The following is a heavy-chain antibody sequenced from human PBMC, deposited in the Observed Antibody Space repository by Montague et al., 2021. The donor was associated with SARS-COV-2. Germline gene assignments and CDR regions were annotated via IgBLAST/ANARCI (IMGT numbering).Heavy chain of an antibody. J-gene: IGHJ4*02. CDR1: GFPFSTYA. D-gene: IGHD1-26*01. CDR3: AKDQVYSGSYFAD. Sequence: SFSASGFPFSTYAMSWVRQAPGKGLEWVSAITGSGGGTYYAGSVKGRFTISKDNSKNMLYLQMNSLRAEDTAVYYCAKDQVYSGSYFADWGQGTLVTVSS. CDR2: ITGSGGGT. V-gene: IGHV3-23*01.